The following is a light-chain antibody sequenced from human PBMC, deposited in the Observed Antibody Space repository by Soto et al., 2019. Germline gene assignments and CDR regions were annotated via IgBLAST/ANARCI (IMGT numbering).Light chain of an antibody. J-gene: IGKJ2*01. CDR2: DAS. CDR3: QQRSNWPVAYT. V-gene: IGKV3-11*01. CDR1: QSVSNS. Sequence: EIVLTQSPATLSLSPGERATLSCRASQSVSNSLAWYQQKPGQAPRLLIYDASNRATGIPARFSGSGSGTDFTITISSLELKDFAVYYCQQRSNWPVAYTFGQGTKLESK.